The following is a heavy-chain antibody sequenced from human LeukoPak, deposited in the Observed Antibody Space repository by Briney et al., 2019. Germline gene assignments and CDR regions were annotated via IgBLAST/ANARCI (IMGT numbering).Heavy chain of an antibody. CDR3: ARRHFTRDGSFDY. Sequence: GGSLRLSCAASGFTFSSYSMNWVRQAPGKGLEWVSSISSSSSYIYYADSVKGRFTISRDNAKNSLYLQMNSLRAEDTAVYYCARRHFTRDGSFDYWGQGTLVTASS. CDR1: GFTFSSYS. D-gene: IGHD3-10*01. J-gene: IGHJ4*02. CDR2: ISSSSSYI. V-gene: IGHV3-21*01.